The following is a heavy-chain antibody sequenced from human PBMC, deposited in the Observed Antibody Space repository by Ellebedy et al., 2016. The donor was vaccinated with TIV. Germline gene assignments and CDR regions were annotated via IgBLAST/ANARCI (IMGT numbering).Heavy chain of an antibody. Sequence: SGPTLVXPTQTLTLTCTFSGFSLSNSGMCVSWIRQPPGKALEWLALIDWDDDKYYSTSLKTRLTISKDTSKNQVVLTMTNMDPVDTATYYCARIRRIAVAGSLENWFDPWGQGTLVTVSS. D-gene: IGHD6-19*01. J-gene: IGHJ5*02. V-gene: IGHV2-70*01. CDR2: IDWDDDK. CDR1: GFSLSNSGMC. CDR3: ARIRRIAVAGSLENWFDP.